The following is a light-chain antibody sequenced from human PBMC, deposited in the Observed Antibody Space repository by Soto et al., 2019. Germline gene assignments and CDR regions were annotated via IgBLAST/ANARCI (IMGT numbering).Light chain of an antibody. CDR2: EVS. J-gene: IGLJ1*01. Sequence: QSVLTQPASVSGSPGQSITMSCTGTSSDVGSYDFVSWYQQHPGKAPKLLIYEVSNRPSGVSARFSGSKSDNTASLTISGLQAAYEADYFCSSYSSSTVRYVVGSGTKLTVL. V-gene: IGLV2-14*01. CDR3: SSYSSSTVRYV. CDR1: SSDVGSYDF.